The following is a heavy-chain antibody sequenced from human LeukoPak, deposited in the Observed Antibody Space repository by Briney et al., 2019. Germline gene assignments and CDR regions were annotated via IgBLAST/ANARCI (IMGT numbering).Heavy chain of an antibody. CDR1: GFTFSSYW. V-gene: IGHV3-74*01. J-gene: IGHJ4*02. Sequence: PGGSLRLSCAASGFTFSSYWMHWVRQAPGKGLVWVSRINSDGSSTSYANSVKGRFTISRDNAKNTLYLQMNSLRAEDTAVYYCARELIAVAVDYWGQGTLVTVSS. CDR3: ARELIAVAVDY. CDR2: INSDGSST. D-gene: IGHD6-19*01.